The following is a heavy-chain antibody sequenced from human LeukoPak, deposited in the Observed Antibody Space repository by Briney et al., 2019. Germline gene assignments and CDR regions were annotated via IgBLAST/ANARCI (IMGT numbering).Heavy chain of an antibody. Sequence: PSETLSLTCTVSGGSISSYYWSWIRQPAGKGLEWIGRIYTSGSTNYNPSLKSRVTISVDTSKNQFSLKLSSVTAADTAVYYCASGGSYFAFDIWGQGTMVTVSS. J-gene: IGHJ3*02. CDR1: GGSISSYY. D-gene: IGHD1-26*01. CDR2: IYTSGST. CDR3: ASGGSYFAFDI. V-gene: IGHV4-4*07.